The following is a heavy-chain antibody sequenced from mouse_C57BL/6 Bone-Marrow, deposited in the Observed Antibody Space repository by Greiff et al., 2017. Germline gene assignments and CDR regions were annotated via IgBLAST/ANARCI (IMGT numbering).Heavy chain of an antibody. V-gene: IGHV1-64*01. CDR2: IHPNSGST. CDR1: GYTFTSYW. D-gene: IGHD1-1*01. J-gene: IGHJ1*03. CDR3: ASYCDGSSTYWYCDV. Sequence: QVQLQQPGAELVKPGASVKLSCKASGYTFTSYWMHWVKQRPGQGLEWIGMIHPNSGSTNYNEKFKSKATLTVDKSSSTAYMQLSSLTSEDSAVYYCASYCDGSSTYWYCDVWGTGTTVTVSS.